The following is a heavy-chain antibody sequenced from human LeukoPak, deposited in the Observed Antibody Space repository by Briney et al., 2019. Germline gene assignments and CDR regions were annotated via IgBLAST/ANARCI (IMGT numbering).Heavy chain of an antibody. CDR2: IYYSGIT. D-gene: IGHD6-19*01. CDR1: GGSISSSSYY. J-gene: IGHJ4*02. CDR3: ARGGWYEDY. V-gene: IGHV4-39*07. Sequence: PSETLSLTCTVSGGSISSSSYYWGWIRQPPGKGLEWIGSIYYSGITYYNPSLKSRVTISVDTSKNQFSLKLTSVTAADTAVYYCARGGWYEDYWGQGTLVTVSS.